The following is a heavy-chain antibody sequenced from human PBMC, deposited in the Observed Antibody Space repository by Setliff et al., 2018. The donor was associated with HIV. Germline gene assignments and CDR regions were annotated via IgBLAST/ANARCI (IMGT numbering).Heavy chain of an antibody. D-gene: IGHD2-2*01. V-gene: IGHV3-15*01. CDR1: GFNFKSGW. CDR3: ARRAYCSSTTCFDN. CDR2: IKSNSDGGTS. Sequence: LRLSCVVSGFNFKSGWMTWVRQAPGKGLEWVGRIKSNSDGGTSDYAAAVKDRFSFSRDTSKNTLYLQMNSLRAEDTAVYYCARRAYCSSTTCFDNWGQGTLVTVSS. J-gene: IGHJ4*02.